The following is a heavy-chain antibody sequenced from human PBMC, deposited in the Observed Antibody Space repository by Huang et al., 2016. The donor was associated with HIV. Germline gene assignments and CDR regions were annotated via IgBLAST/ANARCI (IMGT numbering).Heavy chain of an antibody. CDR3: AKDWGYDFGAFDF. D-gene: IGHD3-16*01. CDR1: GFTFDEYA. CDR2: SNWKSGKI. V-gene: IGHV3-9*01. J-gene: IGHJ3*01. Sequence: EVQLVESGGGLVRPGRSLRLSCAASGFTFDEYAMHWVRQTPGKGRGWVAGSNWKSGKIAYADSVRGRFTISRDNAKNSLDLQMNSLRPEDTALYYCAKDWGYDFGAFDFWGRGTMVTVSS.